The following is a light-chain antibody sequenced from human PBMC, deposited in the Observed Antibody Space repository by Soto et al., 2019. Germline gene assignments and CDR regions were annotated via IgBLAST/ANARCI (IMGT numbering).Light chain of an antibody. CDR2: GAS. Sequence: EIVLTQSPGTLSLSPGERATLSCRASQSISSTYLAWYQQKPGQAPMLLIYGASSRATGIPDRFSGSGSGTDFTLIISRLESVDFAVYYCQQDGSSPPYTFGQGTKLEIK. CDR1: QSISSTY. CDR3: QQDGSSPPYT. V-gene: IGKV3-20*01. J-gene: IGKJ2*01.